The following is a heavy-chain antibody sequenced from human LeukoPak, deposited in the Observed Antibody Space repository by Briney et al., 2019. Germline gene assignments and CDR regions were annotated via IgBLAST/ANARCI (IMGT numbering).Heavy chain of an antibody. CDR3: ARHGYYYFRNGQIGYFDI. V-gene: IGHV1-46*03. J-gene: IGHJ3*02. Sequence: GASVKISCKASGYTHTSYYMHWVRQAPGRGLEWMGIINLSGGSTSYAQKFQGRVTLTRDTFTSTVYMELSSLRFEMTSVYDYARHGYYYFRNGQIGYFDIWGQGTMVAVSS. D-gene: IGHD3-3*01. CDR1: GYTHTSYY. CDR2: INLSGGST.